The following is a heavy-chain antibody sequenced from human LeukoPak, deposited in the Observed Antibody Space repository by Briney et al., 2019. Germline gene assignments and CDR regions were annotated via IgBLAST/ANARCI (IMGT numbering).Heavy chain of an antibody. CDR3: AMGYYYDSSGRSSGLNDY. CDR1: GFTFSSYA. CDR2: ISGSGGST. Sequence: QSGGSLRLSCAASGFTFSSYAMSWVRQAPGKGLEWVSAISGSGGSTYYADSVKGRFTISRDNSKNTLYLQMNSLRAEDTAVYYCAMGYYYDSSGRSSGLNDYWGQGTLVTVSS. D-gene: IGHD3-22*01. J-gene: IGHJ4*02. V-gene: IGHV3-23*01.